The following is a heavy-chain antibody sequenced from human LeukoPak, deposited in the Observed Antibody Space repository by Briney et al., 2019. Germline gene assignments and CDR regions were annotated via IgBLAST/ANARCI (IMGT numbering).Heavy chain of an antibody. J-gene: IGHJ4*02. CDR1: GFTFSIYA. CDR3: AKDRPNYYDSSGHYYRRNGDY. CDR2: ITSSGGGT. V-gene: IGHV3-23*01. Sequence: GGSLRLSCAASGFTFSIYAMSWVRQAPGKGLEWVSSITSSGGGTYYAGSVKGQFTISRDNSKNTLYLQMNSLRPEDTAVYYCAKDRPNYYDSSGHYYRRNGDYWGQGTLVTVSS. D-gene: IGHD3-22*01.